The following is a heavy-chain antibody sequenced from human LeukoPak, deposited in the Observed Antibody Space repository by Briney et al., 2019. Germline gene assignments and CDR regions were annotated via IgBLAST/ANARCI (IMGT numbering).Heavy chain of an antibody. CDR1: LGTFSSYA. CDR3: ATSLEADPYCSSASCYGSYYYYGMDV. J-gene: IGHJ6*02. V-gene: IGHV1-69*13. D-gene: IGHD2-2*01. Sequence: SVRVSSKASLGTFSSYAISWVRQAPRQRLEWMGGIIPIFGTANYAQKFQVRVTITADESTSTAYMELSSLRSEDTAVYYCATSLEADPYCSSASCYGSYYYYGMDVWGQGTTVTVSS. CDR2: IIPIFGTA.